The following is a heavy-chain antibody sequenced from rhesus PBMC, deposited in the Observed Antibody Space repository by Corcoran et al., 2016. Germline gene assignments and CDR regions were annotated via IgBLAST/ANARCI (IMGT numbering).Heavy chain of an antibody. Sequence: QVRLQESGPGLVKSSETLSRTCAVSGGPMRESSFCTWIRQPPGEGRDWIGNIYANCVNTYNPALKSRVTMSKDTSNNQFFLKVTAVTAADTAVYCGASPFERGRFEVWGAGILVTVSS. CDR2: IYANCVNT. CDR3: ASPFERGRFEV. CDR1: GGPMRESSF. J-gene: IGHJ5-1*01. V-gene: IGHV4S9*01. D-gene: IGHD3-34*01.